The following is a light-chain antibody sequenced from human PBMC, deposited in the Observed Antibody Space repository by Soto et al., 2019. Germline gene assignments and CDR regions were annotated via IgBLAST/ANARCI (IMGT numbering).Light chain of an antibody. CDR1: QSVSSSY. V-gene: IGKV3-20*01. J-gene: IGKJ1*01. CDR2: GAS. Sequence: PGERVTLSCMASQSVSSSYLTWYQQKPGQAPRLLIYGASTRATGIPARFSGSGSGTDSTLTISSLQPEDFAVYYCQQYGSSPQTFGQGTKVDI. CDR3: QQYGSSPQT.